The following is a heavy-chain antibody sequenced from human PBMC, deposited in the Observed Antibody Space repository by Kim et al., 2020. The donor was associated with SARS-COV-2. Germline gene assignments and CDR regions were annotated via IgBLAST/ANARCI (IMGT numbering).Heavy chain of an antibody. V-gene: IGHV3-11*06. CDR2: ISSSSSYT. Sequence: GGSLRLSCAASGFTFSDYYMSWIRQAPGKGLEWVSYISSSSSYTNYADSVKGRFTIFRDNAKNSLYLQMNSLRAEDTAVYYCARVPLRLGPPQREFDYWGQGTLVTVSS. D-gene: IGHD3-22*01. CDR1: GFTFSDYY. J-gene: IGHJ4*02. CDR3: ARVPLRLGPPQREFDY.